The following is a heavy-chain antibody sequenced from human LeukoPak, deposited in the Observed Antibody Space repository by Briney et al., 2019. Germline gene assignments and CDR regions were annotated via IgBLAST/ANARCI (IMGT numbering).Heavy chain of an antibody. CDR3: ARDSRPSYDSSSGYYYPGDY. D-gene: IGHD3-22*01. J-gene: IGHJ4*02. Sequence: ASVKISCKASGYTFTSYYMHWVRQAPGQGLEWMAIINPSGGSTSYAQKFQGRVTMTRDTSTSTVYMELSSLRSEDTAVYYCARDSRPSYDSSSGYYYPGDYWGQGTLVTVSS. V-gene: IGHV1-46*01. CDR2: INPSGGST. CDR1: GYTFTSYY.